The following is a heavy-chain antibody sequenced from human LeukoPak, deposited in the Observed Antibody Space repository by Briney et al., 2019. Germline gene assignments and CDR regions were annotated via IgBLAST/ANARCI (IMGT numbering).Heavy chain of an antibody. Sequence: GGSLRLSCAASGFTFSSYAMSWVRQAPGKGLEWVSAISGSGGSTYYADSEKGRFTISRDNAKNSVYLQMNTLRAEDTAVYYCAREDHCVTTTCYNYFDYWGQGTLVTVSS. CDR2: ISGSGGST. J-gene: IGHJ4*02. CDR3: AREDHCVTTTCYNYFDY. V-gene: IGHV3-23*01. D-gene: IGHD2-2*02. CDR1: GFTFSSYA.